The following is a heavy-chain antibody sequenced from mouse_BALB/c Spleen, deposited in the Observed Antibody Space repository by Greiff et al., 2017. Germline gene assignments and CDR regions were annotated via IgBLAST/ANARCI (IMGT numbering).Heavy chain of an antibody. Sequence: EVKLVESGGGLVKPGGSLKLSCAASGFTFSSYAMSWVRQTPEKRLEWVASIGSGGSTYYPDSVKGRFTISRDNARNILYLQMSSLRSEDTAMYYCARADYYGPYFDYWGQGTTLTVSS. V-gene: IGHV5-6-5*01. J-gene: IGHJ2*01. D-gene: IGHD1-2*01. CDR3: ARADYYGPYFDY. CDR1: GFTFSSYA. CDR2: IGSGGST.